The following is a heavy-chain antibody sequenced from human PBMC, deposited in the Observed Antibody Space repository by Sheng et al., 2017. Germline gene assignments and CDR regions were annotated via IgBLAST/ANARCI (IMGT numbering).Heavy chain of an antibody. CDR1: GFTFSTYG. CDR2: VWHDGSNK. CDR3: AKDNGVVYYMDV. V-gene: IGHV3-30*02. Sequence: QVQLVESGGGVVQPGGSLRLSCAASGFTFSTYGMHWVRRAPGKGLEWVAFVWHDGSNKYYGDSVKGRFTISRDNSKNTLYLQMNSLRDEDTALYYCAKDNGVVYYMDVWGKGTTVTVSS. D-gene: IGHD3-3*01. J-gene: IGHJ6*03.